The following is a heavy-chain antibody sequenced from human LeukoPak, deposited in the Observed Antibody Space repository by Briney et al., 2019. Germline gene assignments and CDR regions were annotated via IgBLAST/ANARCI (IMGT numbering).Heavy chain of an antibody. CDR3: ARHPNNYSSAS. Sequence: SETLSLTCAVSGGSISSHSYYWGWIRQPPGKGLEWIGSIYYSANTYYHPSLKSRATISVDTPNNQFSLKLSSVTAADTAVYYRARHPNNYSSASWGQGILVTVSS. V-gene: IGHV4-39*01. J-gene: IGHJ4*02. D-gene: IGHD1-20*01. CDR1: GGSISSHSYY. CDR2: IYYSANT.